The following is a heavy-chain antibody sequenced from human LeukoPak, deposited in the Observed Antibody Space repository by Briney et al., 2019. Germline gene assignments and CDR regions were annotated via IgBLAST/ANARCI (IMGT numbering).Heavy chain of an antibody. CDR3: ARLGDSSSWYVDY. CDR1: GGSISSYY. Sequence: PSQTLSLTCTVSGGSISSYYWSWIRQPPGKGLEWIGYIYYSGSTNYNPSLKSRVTISVDTSKNQFSLKLSSVTAADTAVYYCARLGDSSSWYVDYWGQGTLVTVSS. V-gene: IGHV4-59*08. J-gene: IGHJ4*02. CDR2: IYYSGST. D-gene: IGHD6-13*01.